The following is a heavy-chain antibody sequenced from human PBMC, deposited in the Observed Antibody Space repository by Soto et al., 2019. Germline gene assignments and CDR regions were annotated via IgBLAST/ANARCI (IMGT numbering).Heavy chain of an antibody. CDR3: ARDYYDSSGYPPGMDV. CDR1: GFTFSSYA. Sequence: GSLRLSCAASGFTFSSYAMHWVRQAPGKGLEWVAVISYDGSNKYYADSVKGRLTISRDNSKNTLYLQMNSLRAEDTAVYYCARDYYDSSGYPPGMDVWGQGTTVTV. D-gene: IGHD3-22*01. V-gene: IGHV3-30-3*01. J-gene: IGHJ6*02. CDR2: ISYDGSNK.